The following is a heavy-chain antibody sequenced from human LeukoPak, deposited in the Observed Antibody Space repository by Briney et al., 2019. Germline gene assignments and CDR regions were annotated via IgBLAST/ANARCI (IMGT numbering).Heavy chain of an antibody. CDR2: IYYSGST. J-gene: IGHJ4*02. CDR3: ARRTPAGSGWYPFGF. V-gene: IGHV4-59*08. Sequence: SETLSLTCTVSGGSINSYYWSWIRQPPGKELEWIGSIYYSGSTNYNPSLKSRVTISVDTSKNQFSLKLSSVTAADMAVYYCARRTPAGSGWYPFGFWGQGTLVTVSS. D-gene: IGHD6-19*01. CDR1: GGSINSYY.